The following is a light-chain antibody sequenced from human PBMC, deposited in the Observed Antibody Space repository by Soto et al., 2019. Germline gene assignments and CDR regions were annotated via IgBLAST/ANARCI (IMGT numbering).Light chain of an antibody. Sequence: EIVLTHSPGTLYLSPGERATLSCRASPRVSSTYLAWYQQKPGQAPRHLLYGASSRATRIPDRFSGSGSGTHITLTISSLEPEDYAVYHCQQYGSSPLFAFGPGTKVEI. CDR3: QQYGSSPLFA. CDR2: GAS. CDR1: PRVSSTY. V-gene: IGKV3-20*01. J-gene: IGKJ3*01.